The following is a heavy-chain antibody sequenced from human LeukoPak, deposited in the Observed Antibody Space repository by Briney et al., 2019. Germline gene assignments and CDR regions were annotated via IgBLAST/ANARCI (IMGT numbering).Heavy chain of an antibody. CDR3: ARDLRSSGYYAFDY. J-gene: IGHJ4*02. V-gene: IGHV3-21*01. Sequence: GGSLRLSCAASGFTFSSYGMNWARQAPGKGLEWVSFISSSSSYIYYADSVKGRFTISRDNAKNSLYLQMNSLRAEDTAVYYCARDLRSSGYYAFDYWGQGTLVTVSS. D-gene: IGHD3-22*01. CDR2: ISSSSSYI. CDR1: GFTFSSYG.